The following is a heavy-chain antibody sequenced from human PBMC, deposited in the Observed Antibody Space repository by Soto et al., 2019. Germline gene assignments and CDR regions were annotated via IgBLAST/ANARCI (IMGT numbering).Heavy chain of an antibody. D-gene: IGHD2-15*01. V-gene: IGHV3-9*01. CDR1: GFTFDDYA. CDR3: AKGVTYSRDDAFDI. J-gene: IGHJ3*02. CDR2: ISWNSGSI. Sequence: GGSLRLSCAASGFTFDDYAMHWVRQAPGKGLEWVSGISWNSGSIGYADSVKGRFTISRDNAKNSLYLQMNSLRAEDAALYYCAKGVTYSRDDAFDIWGQGTMVTVSS.